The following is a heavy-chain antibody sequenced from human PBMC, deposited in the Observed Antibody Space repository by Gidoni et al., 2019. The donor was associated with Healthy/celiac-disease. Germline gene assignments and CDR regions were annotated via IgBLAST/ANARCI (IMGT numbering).Heavy chain of an antibody. V-gene: IGHV4-39*01. CDR3: VRERIAVAGTPRGMDV. D-gene: IGHD6-19*01. Sequence: STYYNPSLKSRVTISVDTSKNQFSLKLSSVTAADTAVYYCVRERIAVAGTPRGMDVWGQGTTVTVSS. J-gene: IGHJ6*02. CDR2: ST.